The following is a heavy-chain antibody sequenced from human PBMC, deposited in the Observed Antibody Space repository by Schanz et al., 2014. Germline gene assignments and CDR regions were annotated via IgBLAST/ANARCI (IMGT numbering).Heavy chain of an antibody. CDR1: GFNFNNYD. Sequence: QVQLVQSGAEVKKPGASVKVSCTASGFNFNNYDINWVRQATGQGLEWMGWISAYNGNTKYPQKFQGRVTMTTDTSTSTAYMALTDLRSDDTAVYYCARDRRFFDRDDLYYFDSWGQGTLVTVSS. CDR2: ISAYNGNT. D-gene: IGHD3-3*01. V-gene: IGHV1-18*04. J-gene: IGHJ4*02. CDR3: ARDRRFFDRDDLYYFDS.